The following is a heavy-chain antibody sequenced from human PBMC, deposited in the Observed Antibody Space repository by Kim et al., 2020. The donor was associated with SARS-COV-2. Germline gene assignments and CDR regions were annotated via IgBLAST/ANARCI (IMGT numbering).Heavy chain of an antibody. D-gene: IGHD3-22*01. CDR1: GFTFRIYT. CDR3: ARGAGYFDC. Sequence: GGSLRLSCAASGFTFRIYTLTWVRQAPGKGLEWVSAISGSDGTTYYTDSVKGRFTISRDNSKNTLYLQMNSLRAEDTAVYYCARGAGYFDCWGQGTLVTVSS. J-gene: IGHJ4*02. V-gene: IGHV3-23*01. CDR2: ISGSDGTT.